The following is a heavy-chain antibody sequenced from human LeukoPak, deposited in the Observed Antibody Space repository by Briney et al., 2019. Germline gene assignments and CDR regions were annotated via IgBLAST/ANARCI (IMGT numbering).Heavy chain of an antibody. D-gene: IGHD3-16*01. CDR1: GGTFSSYA. J-gene: IGHJ3*02. CDR2: IIPIFGTA. V-gene: IGHV1-69*13. CDR3: ARPWGDDRENAFDI. Sequence: ASVKASCKASGGTFSSYAISWVRQAPGQGLEWMGGIIPIFGTANYAQKFQGRVTITADESTSTAYMELSSLRSEDTAVYYCARPWGDDRENAFDIWGQGTMVTVSS.